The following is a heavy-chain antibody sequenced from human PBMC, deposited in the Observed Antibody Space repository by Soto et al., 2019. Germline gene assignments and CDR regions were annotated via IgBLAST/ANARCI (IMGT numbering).Heavy chain of an antibody. Sequence: QVQLVQSGAEVKKPGASVKVSCEASGYTFTNYVMHWVRQAPGQRLEWMGWINAANGYTRNSQKFQGRVTITRDTSASTAYMELSSLRSEDTTVYYCARPVYGDYVVYFQHWGQGTLVTVSS. CDR2: INAANGYT. J-gene: IGHJ1*01. CDR1: GYTFTNYV. CDR3: ARPVYGDYVVYFQH. D-gene: IGHD4-17*01. V-gene: IGHV1-3*01.